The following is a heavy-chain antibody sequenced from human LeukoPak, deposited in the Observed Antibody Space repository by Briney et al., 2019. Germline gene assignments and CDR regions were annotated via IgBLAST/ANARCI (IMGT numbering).Heavy chain of an antibody. CDR3: AELGITMIGGV. D-gene: IGHD3-10*02. V-gene: IGHV3-74*01. CDR2: VNSDGTQA. CDR1: KFTFSSYW. Sequence: GGSLRLSCAASKFTFSSYWMHWVRRAPGKGLVWVSRVNSDGTQASYADSVKGRFTISRDNAENSLYLQMNSLRAEDTAVYYCAELGITMIGGVWGKGTTVTISS. J-gene: IGHJ6*04.